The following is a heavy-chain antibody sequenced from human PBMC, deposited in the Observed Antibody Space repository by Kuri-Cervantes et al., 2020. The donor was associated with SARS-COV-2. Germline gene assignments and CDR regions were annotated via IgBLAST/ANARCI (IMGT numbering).Heavy chain of an antibody. Sequence: SVKVSCKASGGTFSSYAISWVRQAPGQGLEWMGGIIPIFGTANYAQKFQGRVTITTDESTSTAYMELSSLRSDDTAVYYCARVEYSSGWYVDYWGQGTLVTVSS. D-gene: IGHD6-19*01. V-gene: IGHV1-69*05. CDR3: ARVEYSSGWYVDY. CDR1: GGTFSSYA. J-gene: IGHJ4*02. CDR2: IIPIFGTA.